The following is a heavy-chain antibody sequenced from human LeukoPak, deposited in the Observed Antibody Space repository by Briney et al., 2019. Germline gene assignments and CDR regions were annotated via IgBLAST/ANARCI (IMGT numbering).Heavy chain of an antibody. CDR2: MHSVGTT. J-gene: IGHJ6*04. V-gene: IGHV3-53*01. D-gene: IGHD1-26*01. CDR3: ARDGSSGRGYYYYYGMDV. CDR1: GFTVNTNY. Sequence: GGSLRLSCAASGFTVNTNYMSWVRQAPGKGLEWVSIMHSVGTTYYADSVKGRFTFSRDNFKNTLYLQMNNLRAEDTAVYYCARDGSSGRGYYYYYGMDVWGEGTTVTVSS.